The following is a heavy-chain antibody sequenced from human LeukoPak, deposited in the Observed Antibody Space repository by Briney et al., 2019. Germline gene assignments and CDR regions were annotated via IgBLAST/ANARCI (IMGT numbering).Heavy chain of an antibody. V-gene: IGHV1-8*01. Sequence: ASVKVSCKASGYTFTSYDIDWVRQATGQGLEWMGWMNPNSGNTGYAQKFQGRVTMTRNTSISTAYMELSSLRSEDTAVYYCARAEGWELQSDYWGQGTLVTVSS. J-gene: IGHJ4*02. CDR1: GYTFTSYD. D-gene: IGHD1-26*01. CDR3: ARAEGWELQSDY. CDR2: MNPNSGNT.